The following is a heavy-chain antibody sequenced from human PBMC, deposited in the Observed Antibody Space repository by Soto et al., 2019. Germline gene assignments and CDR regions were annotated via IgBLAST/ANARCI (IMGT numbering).Heavy chain of an antibody. CDR2: ISFDGNII. V-gene: IGHV3-30*19. Sequence: GGSLRLSCAASGFSFSTHGWHWVRQAPGKGLEWVAVISFDGNIIQYADSVKGRFIISRDNSKNTLYLQMNSLRGEDTAVYYCARTFDTITYYFDYWGQGTLVTVYS. CDR1: GFSFSTHG. D-gene: IGHD3-9*01. CDR3: ARTFDTITYYFDY. J-gene: IGHJ4*02.